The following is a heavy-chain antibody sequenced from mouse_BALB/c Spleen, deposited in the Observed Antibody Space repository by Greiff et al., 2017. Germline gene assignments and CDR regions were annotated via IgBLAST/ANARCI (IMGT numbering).Heavy chain of an antibody. D-gene: IGHD1-1*01. J-gene: IGHJ4*01. V-gene: IGHV5-6*01. CDR2: ISRGGSYT. Sequence: EVKLVESGGDLVKPGGSLKLSCAASGFTFSSYGMSWVRQTPDKRLEWVATISRGGSYTYYPDSVKGRCTISRDNAKNTLYLQMSSLKSEDTAMYYCARQLQRVLTDAMDYWGQGTSVTVSS. CDR1: GFTFSSYG. CDR3: ARQLQRVLTDAMDY.